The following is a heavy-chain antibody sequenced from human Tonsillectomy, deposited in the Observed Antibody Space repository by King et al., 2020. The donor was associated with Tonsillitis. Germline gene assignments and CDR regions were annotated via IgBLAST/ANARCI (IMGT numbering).Heavy chain of an antibody. CDR3: AKGAPGVAVAGSGAFDY. CDR1: GFTFSSYA. J-gene: IGHJ4*02. Sequence: VQLVESGGDLVQPGGSLRLSCAASGFTFSSYAMSWVRQAPGKGLEWVSTISGSGGSTYYADSVKGRFTISRDNSKYTLYLQMNSLRAEDTAVYYCAKGAPGVAVAGSGAFDYWGQGTLVTVSS. CDR2: ISGSGGST. V-gene: IGHV3-23*04. D-gene: IGHD6-19*01.